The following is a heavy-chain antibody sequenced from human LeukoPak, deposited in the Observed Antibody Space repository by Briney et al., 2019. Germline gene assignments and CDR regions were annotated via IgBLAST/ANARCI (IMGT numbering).Heavy chain of an antibody. J-gene: IGHJ6*03. V-gene: IGHV1-18*01. CDR2: IKTYTGNT. CDR1: GYTFTHYA. D-gene: IGHD5-18*01. CDR3: ARDPSGREFTYGNGYYYYYMDV. Sequence: GASVKVSCKASGYTFTHYAIAWVRQAPGQGLEWLGWIKTYTGNTNYTQKLQGRVTMTTDTSTSTAYMELTGLRPDDTAVYYCARDPSGREFTYGNGYYYYYMDVWGKGTTITVSS.